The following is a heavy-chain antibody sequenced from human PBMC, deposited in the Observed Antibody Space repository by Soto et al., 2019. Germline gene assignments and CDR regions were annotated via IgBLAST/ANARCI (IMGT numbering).Heavy chain of an antibody. CDR1: GITVTNCF. J-gene: IGHJ4*02. CDR3: ARDELGGAYDFWH. D-gene: IGHD3-3*01. V-gene: IGHV3-66*01. Sequence: EVQLVESGGGLVQPGGSLRLSCAASGITVTNCFMTWVRQAPGKGLEWVSVISSAGGTYYAGSVKGRFTISRDNYRNTLYLQMNTLRAEDTAVYYCARDELGGAYDFWHGGQGTLVTVSS. CDR2: ISSAGGT.